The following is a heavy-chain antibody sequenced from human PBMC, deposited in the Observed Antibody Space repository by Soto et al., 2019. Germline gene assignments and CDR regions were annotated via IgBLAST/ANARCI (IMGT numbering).Heavy chain of an antibody. CDR3: ARDQSTDITMIRGAF. Sequence: GGSLRLSCAASGFAVSSDYMSWVRQAPGQGLEWVAVIYAGGSTYYADSVKGRFIISRDNSKNTVSLQMNSLRVEDTAIYYCARDQSTDITMIRGAFWGQGTPVTVSS. V-gene: IGHV3-66*01. J-gene: IGHJ4*02. CDR2: IYAGGST. CDR1: GFAVSSDY. D-gene: IGHD3-10*01.